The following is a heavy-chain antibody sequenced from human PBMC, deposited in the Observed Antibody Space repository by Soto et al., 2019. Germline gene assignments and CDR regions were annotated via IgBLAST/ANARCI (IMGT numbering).Heavy chain of an antibody. CDR2: IIPIFGTA. Sequence: QAQLEQSGGEVKKPGSSVKVSCKASRVAFSKFIVTWVRQAPGLGLEWVGGIIPIFGTANYAQKFQGRVTITADESTSTSYMEVNNLRSEDTAVYYCAKVRYSSPMGYYYVMDVWGQGTTGTVSS. D-gene: IGHD6-19*01. J-gene: IGHJ6*02. CDR3: AKVRYSSPMGYYYVMDV. V-gene: IGHV1-69*01. CDR1: RVAFSKFI.